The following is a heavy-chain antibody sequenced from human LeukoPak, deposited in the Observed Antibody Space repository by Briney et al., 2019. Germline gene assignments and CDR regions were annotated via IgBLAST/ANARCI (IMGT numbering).Heavy chain of an antibody. J-gene: IGHJ4*02. CDR3: AKDYDYVWGSYRYTYFDY. CDR1: GFTFSTYA. Sequence: PGGSLRLSCAASGFTFSTYAMSWVRQAPGKGLEWVSAVSSSGGSTYYAESVKGRFTISRDNSKNTLFLQMHSLRAEATAIYYCAKDYDYVWGSYRYTYFDYWGQGTLVTVSS. V-gene: IGHV3-23*01. D-gene: IGHD3-16*02. CDR2: VSSSGGST.